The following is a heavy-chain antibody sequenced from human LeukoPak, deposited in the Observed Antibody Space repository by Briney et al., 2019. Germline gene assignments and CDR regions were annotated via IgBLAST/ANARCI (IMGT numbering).Heavy chain of an antibody. D-gene: IGHD5-24*01. J-gene: IGHJ4*02. CDR3: ARGPNYPSPSPFDY. V-gene: IGHV4-59*08. Sequence: SETLPLTCTVSGGSISSYYWSWIRRPPGKGLEWIGYIYYSGSTNYNPSLKSRVTISVDTSKNQFSLKLSSVTAADTAVYYCARGPNYPSPSPFDYWGQGTLVTVSS. CDR2: IYYSGST. CDR1: GGSISSYY.